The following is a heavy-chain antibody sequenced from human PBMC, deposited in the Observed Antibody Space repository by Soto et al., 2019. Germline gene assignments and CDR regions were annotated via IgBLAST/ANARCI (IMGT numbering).Heavy chain of an antibody. Sequence: WGSLRLSCAASGFSVISNYISCVRQAPVKGLEWVCVIYSGGSAFYADSVRGRFTISRDISKNTLFLQMNGLRAEDAAVYYCARDPGSGYDYFDYWGQGTLVTVSS. CDR1: GFSVISNY. CDR3: ARDPGSGYDYFDY. V-gene: IGHV3-53*01. CDR2: IYSGGSA. J-gene: IGHJ4*02. D-gene: IGHD5-12*01.